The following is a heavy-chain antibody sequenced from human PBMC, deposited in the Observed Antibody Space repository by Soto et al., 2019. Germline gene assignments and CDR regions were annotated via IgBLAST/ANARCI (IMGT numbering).Heavy chain of an antibody. CDR3: ARGRGVRGTIITTYQYYDLDV. CDR1: GGSVSSGSYY. V-gene: IGHV4-61*03. J-gene: IGHJ6*02. CDR2: IYYSGST. Sequence: SETLSLTCTVSGGSVSSGSYYWSWIRQPPGKGLEWIGYIYYSGSTNYNPSLKSRVTISVDTSKNHFSLKLTSVTAADTAVYYCARGRGVRGTIITTYQYYDLDVRAQGTKVTVSS. D-gene: IGHD3-10*01.